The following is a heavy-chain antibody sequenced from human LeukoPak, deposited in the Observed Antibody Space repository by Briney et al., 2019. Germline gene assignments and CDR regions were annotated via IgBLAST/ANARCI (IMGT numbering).Heavy chain of an antibody. CDR1: GGSISSSSYY. J-gene: IGHJ6*03. CDR3: ARHQWHYYYYMGV. CDR2: IYYSGDT. V-gene: IGHV4-39*01. D-gene: IGHD6-19*01. Sequence: SETLSLTCTVSGGSISSSSYYWGWIRQPPGKGLEWIGSIYYSGDTYYNPSLKSRRVTISVDTSKNQFSLRLSSVTAADTAVYYCARHQWHYYYYMGVWGKGSTVAVSS.